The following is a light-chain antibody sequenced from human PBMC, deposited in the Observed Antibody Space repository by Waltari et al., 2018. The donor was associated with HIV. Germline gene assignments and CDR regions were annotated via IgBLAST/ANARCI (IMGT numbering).Light chain of an antibody. CDR3: QQYGSSPRT. J-gene: IGKJ1*01. CDR1: QSVVSNY. Sequence: EIVLTQSPGTLSLSPGERATLSCRASQSVVSNYLAWYQQKPGQAPRLLIYDAFSRATGIPDSFSGSGSGTDFTLTIARLEPEDFAVYYCQQYGSSPRTFGQGTKVEIK. CDR2: DAF. V-gene: IGKV3-20*01.